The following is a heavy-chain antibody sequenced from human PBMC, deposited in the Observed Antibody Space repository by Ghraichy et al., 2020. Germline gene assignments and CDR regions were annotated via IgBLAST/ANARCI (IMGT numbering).Heavy chain of an antibody. J-gene: IGHJ4*02. Sequence: GSLRLSCAASGFTFSSYGMHWVRQAPGKGLEWVAFIRYDGSNKYYADSVKGRFTISRDNSKNTLYLQMNSLRAEDTAVYYCAKIGGGSSSWTSFDYWGQGTLVTVSS. CDR2: IRYDGSNK. CDR3: AKIGGGSSSWTSFDY. D-gene: IGHD6-13*01. V-gene: IGHV3-30*02. CDR1: GFTFSSYG.